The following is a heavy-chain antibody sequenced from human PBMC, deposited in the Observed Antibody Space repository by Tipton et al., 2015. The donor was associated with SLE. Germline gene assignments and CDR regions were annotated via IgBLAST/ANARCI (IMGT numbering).Heavy chain of an antibody. CDR2: IYYSGST. V-gene: IGHV4-39*07. D-gene: IGHD2-21*01. J-gene: IGHJ4*02. CDR3: ARGTHCGGDCDYGY. Sequence: LRLSCTVSGGSISSSSYYWGWIRQPPGKGLEWIGSIYYSGSTYYNPSLKSRVTISVDTSKNQFSLKLSSVTAADTAVYYCARGTHCGGDCDYGYWGQGTLVTVSS. CDR1: GGSISSSSYY.